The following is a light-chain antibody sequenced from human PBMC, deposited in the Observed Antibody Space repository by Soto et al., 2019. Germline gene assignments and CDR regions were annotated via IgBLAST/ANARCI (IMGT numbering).Light chain of an antibody. CDR2: DAS. CDR3: HQYEKWPPIT. V-gene: IGKV3-11*01. J-gene: IGKJ5*01. CDR1: QSVSSY. Sequence: EVVVRKSLDTLSLYTGERATLSCRASQSVSSYLAWYQQKPGQAPRLLIYDASNRATGIPARFSGSGSGTDLTLTITGLEPEDFAVYYCHQYEKWPPITFGQGTRLEV.